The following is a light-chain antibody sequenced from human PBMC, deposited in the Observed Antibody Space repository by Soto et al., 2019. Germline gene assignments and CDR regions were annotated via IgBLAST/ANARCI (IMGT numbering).Light chain of an antibody. J-gene: IGKJ1*01. Sequence: DIQMTQSPCPLSGSVGDRVTITCRASQTISSWLAWYQQKPGKSPKLLSYKASTLKSGVPSRFSGSGSGTEFTLPISSLRSDEVATYYCQHYNSYSEAFGQGHKVDIK. CDR2: KAS. CDR3: QHYNSYSEA. V-gene: IGKV1-5*03. CDR1: QTISSW.